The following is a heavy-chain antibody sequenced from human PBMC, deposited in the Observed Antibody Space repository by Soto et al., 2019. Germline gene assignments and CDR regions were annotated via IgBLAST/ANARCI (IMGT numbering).Heavy chain of an antibody. CDR2: IYWDDDK. CDR1: GFSLNTSEVG. V-gene: IGHV2-5*02. Sequence: GSGPTLVNPTQTLTLNCTFSGFSLNTSEVGVGWIRQPPGKALEWLALIYWDDDKRYSPSLKSRLTITKDTSKNQVVLTMTNMEPVDTATYYFALRRRYYESSGYYFLDYWVQGTLVTVTS. D-gene: IGHD3-22*01. CDR3: ALRRRYYESSGYYFLDY. J-gene: IGHJ4*02.